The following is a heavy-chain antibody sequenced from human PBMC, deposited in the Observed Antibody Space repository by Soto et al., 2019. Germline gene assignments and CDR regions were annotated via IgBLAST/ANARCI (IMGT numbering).Heavy chain of an antibody. CDR3: ASEIDSSSSGIDY. V-gene: IGHV1-69*02. CDR2: IIPILGIA. D-gene: IGHD6-6*01. CDR1: GGTFSSYT. Sequence: QVQLVQSGAEVKKPGSSVKVSCKASGGTFSSYTISWVRQAPGQGLEWMGRIIPILGIANYAQKFQGRVTITADKSTSTAYMELSSLRSEDTDVYYCASEIDSSSSGIDYWGQGTLVTVSS. J-gene: IGHJ4*02.